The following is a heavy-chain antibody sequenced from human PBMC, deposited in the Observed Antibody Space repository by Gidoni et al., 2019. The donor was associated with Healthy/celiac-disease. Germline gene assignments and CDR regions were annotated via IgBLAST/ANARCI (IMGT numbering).Heavy chain of an antibody. CDR3: AREDIVVVVAVATPFDY. Sequence: EVQLVESGGGLVHPGGSLRLSCAASGFTFSSYWMSWVRQAPGKGLGWVANIKQDGSEKYYVDSVKGRFTISRDNAKNSLYLQMNSLRAEDTAVYYCAREDIVVVVAVATPFDYWGQGTLVTVSS. CDR2: IKQDGSEK. D-gene: IGHD2-15*01. V-gene: IGHV3-7*03. CDR1: GFTFSSYW. J-gene: IGHJ4*02.